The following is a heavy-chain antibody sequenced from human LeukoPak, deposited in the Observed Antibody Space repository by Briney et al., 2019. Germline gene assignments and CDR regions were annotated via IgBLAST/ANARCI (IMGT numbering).Heavy chain of an antibody. CDR3: AKEDYFDTKGYEDY. CDR1: GFSFTTYG. CDR2: LNAAGRSS. Sequence: GGSLRLSCAASGFSFTTYGMSWVRQAPGGGLEWVSALNAAGRSSFYADSVKGRFTISRDNSKNTLYLQMNSLRGEDTAVYYCAKEDYFDTKGYEDYWGQGTLVTVSS. D-gene: IGHD3-22*01. J-gene: IGHJ4*02. V-gene: IGHV3-23*01.